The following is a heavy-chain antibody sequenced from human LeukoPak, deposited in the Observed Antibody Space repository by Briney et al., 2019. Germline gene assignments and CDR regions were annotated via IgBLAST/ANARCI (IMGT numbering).Heavy chain of an antibody. CDR1: GYTFTGYY. Sequence: GASVKVSCKASGYTFTGYYMHWVRQAPGPGLEWMGRINPNSGGTNYAQKFQGRVTMTRDTSISTAYMELSRLRSDDTAVYYCARDDRTVADPFDYWGQGTLVTVSS. V-gene: IGHV1-2*06. D-gene: IGHD6-19*01. CDR3: ARDDRTVADPFDY. J-gene: IGHJ4*02. CDR2: INPNSGGT.